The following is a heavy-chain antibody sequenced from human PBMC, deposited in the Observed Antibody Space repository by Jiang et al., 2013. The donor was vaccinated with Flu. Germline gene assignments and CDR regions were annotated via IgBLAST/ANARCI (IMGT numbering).Heavy chain of an antibody. Sequence: PGLVKPSETLSLTCTVSGGSVSSADYFWGLGPPVPQGRGLEWIATVYYGGASDYNPSLKSRAIISVDTSKNQFSLQLSSVTAIDTAVYYCARDGNPWGQGTLVTVSS. CDR1: GGSVSSADYF. CDR2: VYYGGAS. V-gene: IGHV4-39*02. CDR3: ARDGNP. J-gene: IGHJ5*02.